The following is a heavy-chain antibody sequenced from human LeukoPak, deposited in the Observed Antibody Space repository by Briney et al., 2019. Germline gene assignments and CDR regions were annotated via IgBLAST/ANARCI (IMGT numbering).Heavy chain of an antibody. Sequence: GASVKVSCKASRGTFSSYAISWVRQAPGQGLRWLGRIIPILGIATDAQQFQSRVTITADKSTSTVYMELSSLTSEDTAVYYCARDPDQDGVDYWGQGTLVTVSS. CDR3: ARDPDQDGVDY. J-gene: IGHJ4*02. CDR1: RGTFSSYA. V-gene: IGHV1-69*04. D-gene: IGHD1-14*01. CDR2: IIPILGIA.